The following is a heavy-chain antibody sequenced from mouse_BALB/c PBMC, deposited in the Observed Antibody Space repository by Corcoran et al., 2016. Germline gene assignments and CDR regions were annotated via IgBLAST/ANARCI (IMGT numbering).Heavy chain of an antibody. Sequence: QIQLVQSGPELKKPGETVKISCKASGYTFTNYGMNWVKQAPGKGLKWMGWINTYTGEPTYADDFKGRFAFSLETSASTAYLQINNLKNEDTATYFCAREDYGYDFDYWGQGTTLTVSS. D-gene: IGHD1-2*01. J-gene: IGHJ2*01. V-gene: IGHV9-3-1*01. CDR2: INTYTGEP. CDR3: AREDYGYDFDY. CDR1: GYTFTNYG.